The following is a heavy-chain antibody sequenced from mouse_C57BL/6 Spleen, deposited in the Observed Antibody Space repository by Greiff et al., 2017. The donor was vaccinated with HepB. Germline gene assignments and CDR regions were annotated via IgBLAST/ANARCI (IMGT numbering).Heavy chain of an antibody. V-gene: IGHV2-5*01. CDR2: IWRGGST. CDR3: AIPYGYDDYAMDY. CDR1: GFSLTSYG. Sequence: QVQLKESGPGLVQPSQSLSITCTVSGFSLTSYGVHWVRQSPGKGLEWLGVIWRGGSTDYNAAFMSRLSITKDNSKSQVFFKMNSLQADDTAIYYCAIPYGYDDYAMDYWGQGTSVTVSS. D-gene: IGHD2-2*01. J-gene: IGHJ4*01.